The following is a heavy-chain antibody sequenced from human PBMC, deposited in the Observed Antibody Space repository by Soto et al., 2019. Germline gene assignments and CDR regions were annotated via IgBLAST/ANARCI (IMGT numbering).Heavy chain of an antibody. J-gene: IGHJ6*03. CDR3: GRAGYYYGSGSYQRDYYYYYYMDV. V-gene: IGHV3-13*01. Sequence: GGSLRLSCAASGFTFSSYDMHWVRQATGKGLEWVSAIGTAGDTYYPGSVKGRFTISRENAKNSLYLQMNSLRAGDTAVYYCGRAGYYYGSGSYQRDYYYYYYMDVWGKGTTVTVSS. CDR1: GFTFSSYD. CDR2: IGTAGDT. D-gene: IGHD3-10*01.